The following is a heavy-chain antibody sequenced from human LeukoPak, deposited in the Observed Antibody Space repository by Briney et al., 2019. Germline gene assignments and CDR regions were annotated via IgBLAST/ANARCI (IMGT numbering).Heavy chain of an antibody. V-gene: IGHV4-39*07. J-gene: IGHJ4*02. CDR3: ARGAVGPTKGIDY. CDR1: GGSISSSSYY. D-gene: IGHD1-26*01. Sequence: SETLSLTCTVSGGSISSSSYYWGWIRQPPGKGLEWIGSIYYSGSTYYNPSLKSRVTISLDTSKNQFSLKLSSVTAADTAVYFCARGAVGPTKGIDYWGQGTLVTVSS. CDR2: IYYSGST.